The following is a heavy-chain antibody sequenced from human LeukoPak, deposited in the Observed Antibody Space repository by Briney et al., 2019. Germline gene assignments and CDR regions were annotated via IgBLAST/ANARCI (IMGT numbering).Heavy chain of an antibody. CDR3: AKDREVTLTYYMDV. Sequence: GGSLRLSCAASGFTFSRHWMTWVRQAPGKGPEWVSSISGSGYSTYYPDPERGRFTISRDNSKNTLYLQMSSLRAEDTAVYYCAKDREVTLTYYMDVWGKGTTVTVSS. J-gene: IGHJ6*03. CDR1: GFTFSRHW. CDR2: ISGSGYST. D-gene: IGHD2-21*02. V-gene: IGHV3-23*01.